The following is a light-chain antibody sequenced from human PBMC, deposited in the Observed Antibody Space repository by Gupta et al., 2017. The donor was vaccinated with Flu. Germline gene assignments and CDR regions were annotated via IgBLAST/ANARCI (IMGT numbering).Light chain of an antibody. Sequence: QSVLTQPPSASGTPGQTVTISCSGDSSNIGSNFVYWYQQFPGTAPTLLIWRNNQRPSGVPDRFYGSKSGTSASLAISGLRSEDEADYYCAAWDDSLRGLFGGGTKLTVI. CDR2: RNN. CDR1: SSNIGSNF. J-gene: IGLJ2*01. V-gene: IGLV1-47*01. CDR3: AAWDDSLRGL.